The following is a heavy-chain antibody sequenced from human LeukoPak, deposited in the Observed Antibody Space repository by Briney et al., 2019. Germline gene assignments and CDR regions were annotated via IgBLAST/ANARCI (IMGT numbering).Heavy chain of an antibody. CDR3: ARVFTIFGVVTNY. Sequence: SETLSLTCAVSGYSISSGYYWGWIRQPPGKGLEWIGSIYHSGSTYYNPSLKSRVTISVDTSKNQFSLKLSSVTAADTAVYYCARVFTIFGVVTNYWGQGTLVTVS. D-gene: IGHD3-3*01. V-gene: IGHV4-38-2*01. CDR1: GYSISSGYY. J-gene: IGHJ4*02. CDR2: IYHSGST.